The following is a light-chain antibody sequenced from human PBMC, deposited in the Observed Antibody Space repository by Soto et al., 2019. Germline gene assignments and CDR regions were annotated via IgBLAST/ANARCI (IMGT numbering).Light chain of an antibody. CDR1: QSISSW. V-gene: IGKV1-5*01. Sequence: ASVGDRVTITCRASQSISSWLAWYQQKPGKAPKLLIYDASSLESGVPSRFSGSGSDTEFTLTINNLQPDDFATYHCQQYNRYSLTFGGGTKVDIK. J-gene: IGKJ4*01. CDR2: DAS. CDR3: QQYNRYSLT.